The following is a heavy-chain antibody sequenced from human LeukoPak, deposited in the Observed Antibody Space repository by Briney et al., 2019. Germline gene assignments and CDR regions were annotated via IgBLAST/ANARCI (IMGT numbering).Heavy chain of an antibody. Sequence: ASAKVSCKASGYTFTGYYMHWVRQAPGQGLEWMGWINPNSGGTNYAQKFQGRVTMTRDTSISTAYMELSRLRSDDTAVYYCARDRRGGYDLYDYWGQGTLVTVSS. D-gene: IGHD5-12*01. V-gene: IGHV1-2*02. CDR2: INPNSGGT. J-gene: IGHJ4*02. CDR3: ARDRRGGYDLYDY. CDR1: GYTFTGYY.